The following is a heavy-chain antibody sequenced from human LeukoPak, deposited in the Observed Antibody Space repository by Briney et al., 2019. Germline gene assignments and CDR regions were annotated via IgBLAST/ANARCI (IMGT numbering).Heavy chain of an antibody. J-gene: IGHJ4*02. V-gene: IGHV3-30-3*01. D-gene: IGHD3-10*01. Sequence: GRSLRLSCAASGFTFSSYAMHWVRQAPGKGLEWVAVISYDGSNKYYADSVKGRFTISRDNPKNTLYLQMNSLRAEDTAVCYCSASFTPMEVDYWGQGTLVTVSS. CDR1: GFTFSSYA. CDR2: ISYDGSNK. CDR3: SASFTPMEVDY.